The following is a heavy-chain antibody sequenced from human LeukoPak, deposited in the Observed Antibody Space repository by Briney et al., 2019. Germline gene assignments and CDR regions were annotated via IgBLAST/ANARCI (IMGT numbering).Heavy chain of an antibody. Sequence: SETLSLTCSVSGGSINTYYWSCIRQPAGKGLEWIGRIHSSGSTHYNPSLKSRVTMSLDTTKNQFSLKLTSVTAADTAVYYCARDNDFFDYWGQGTLVTVSS. J-gene: IGHJ4*02. V-gene: IGHV4-4*07. CDR1: GGSINTYY. CDR2: IHSSGST. CDR3: ARDNDFFDY.